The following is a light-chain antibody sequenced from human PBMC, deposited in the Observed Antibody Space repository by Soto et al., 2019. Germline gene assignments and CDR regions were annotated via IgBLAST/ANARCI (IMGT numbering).Light chain of an antibody. V-gene: IGLV2-14*03. CDR3: TSWTSTSTDV. CDR2: DVF. J-gene: IGLJ1*01. CDR1: SSDVGGFNY. Sequence: QSALTQDASVSGSPGQSSTISCTGTSSDVGGFNYVSWYQQHPGKAPKLMIYDVFTRPSGVSNRFSGSKSGNTASLTISALQAEDEADYYCTSWTSTSTDVFGSGNKVTVL.